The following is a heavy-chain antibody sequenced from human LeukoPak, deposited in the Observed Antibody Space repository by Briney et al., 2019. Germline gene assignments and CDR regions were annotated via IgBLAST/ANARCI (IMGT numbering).Heavy chain of an antibody. CDR3: ATHTLKWELHFDY. V-gene: IGHV1-24*01. Sequence: ASVEVSCKVSGYTLTGLSMHWVRQAPGKGLEWMGGFDPEDGETIYAQKFQGRVTMTEDTSTDTAYMELSSLRSEDTAVYYCATHTLKWELHFDYWGQGTLVTVSS. D-gene: IGHD1-26*01. CDR1: GYTLTGLS. CDR2: FDPEDGET. J-gene: IGHJ4*02.